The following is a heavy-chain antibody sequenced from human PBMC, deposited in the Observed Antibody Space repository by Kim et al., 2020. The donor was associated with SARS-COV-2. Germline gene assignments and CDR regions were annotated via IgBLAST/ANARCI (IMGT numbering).Heavy chain of an antibody. J-gene: IGHJ5*02. V-gene: IGHV4-59*13. D-gene: IGHD2-15*01. CDR3: AMVAATTWADWFDP. CDR2: IYYSGST. Sequence: SETLSLTCTVSGGSISSYYWSWIRQPPGKGLEWIGYIYYSGSTNYNPSLKSRVTISVDTSKNQFSLKLSSVTAADTAVYYCAMVAATTWADWFDPWGQGTLVTVSS. CDR1: GGSISSYY.